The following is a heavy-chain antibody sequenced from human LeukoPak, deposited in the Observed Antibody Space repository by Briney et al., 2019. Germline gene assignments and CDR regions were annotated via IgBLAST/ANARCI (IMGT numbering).Heavy chain of an antibody. V-gene: IGHV3-53*01. CDR2: NYSGGST. D-gene: IGHD5-18*01. J-gene: IGHJ4*02. CDR1: GFTVSSNY. CDR3: ATKRGYNYGLDY. Sequence: PGGSLRLSCAASGFTVSSNYMSWVRQAPGKGLEWASVNYSGGSTYYADSVKGRFTISRDNSKNTLYLQMNSLRAGDTAVYYCATKRGYNYGLDYWGQGTLVTVSS.